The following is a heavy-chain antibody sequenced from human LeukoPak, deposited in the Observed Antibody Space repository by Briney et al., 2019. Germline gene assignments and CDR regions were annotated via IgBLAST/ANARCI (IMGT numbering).Heavy chain of an antibody. D-gene: IGHD3-10*01. CDR3: ARAEVRGVIFDY. Sequence: PSETLSLTCAVYGGSFSGYYWSWIRQPPGKGLEWIGEINHSGSTNYNPSLKSRVTISVDTSKNQFSLKLSSVTAADTAVYYCARAEVRGVIFDYWGQGTLVTVSS. CDR1: GGSFSGYY. J-gene: IGHJ4*02. V-gene: IGHV4-34*01. CDR2: INHSGST.